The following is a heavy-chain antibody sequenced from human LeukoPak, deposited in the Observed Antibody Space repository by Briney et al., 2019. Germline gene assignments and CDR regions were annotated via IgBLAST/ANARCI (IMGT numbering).Heavy chain of an antibody. D-gene: IGHD3-22*01. Sequence: PSETLSLTCTVSGGSISSYYWSWIRQPPGKGLEWIGYIYYSGSTNYNPSLKSRVTISVDTSKNQFSLKLSSVTAADTAVYYCAREYNYYDRSGYYSYFDYWGQGTLVTVSS. V-gene: IGHV4-59*01. CDR2: IYYSGST. J-gene: IGHJ4*02. CDR3: AREYNYYDRSGYYSYFDY. CDR1: GGSISSYY.